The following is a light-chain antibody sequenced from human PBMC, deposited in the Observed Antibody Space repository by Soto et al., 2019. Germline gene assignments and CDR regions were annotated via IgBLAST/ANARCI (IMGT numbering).Light chain of an antibody. V-gene: IGLV2-8*01. J-gene: IGLJ3*02. Sequence: QSALTQPASVSGSPGQSITISCTGTSSDVGGYNYVSWYQQHPGKAPKLMIYEVSKRPSGVPDRFSGSKSGNTASLTVSGLQAEDEADYYCNSYAGSNNWVFGGGTKVTAL. CDR2: EVS. CDR3: NSYAGSNNWV. CDR1: SSDVGGYNY.